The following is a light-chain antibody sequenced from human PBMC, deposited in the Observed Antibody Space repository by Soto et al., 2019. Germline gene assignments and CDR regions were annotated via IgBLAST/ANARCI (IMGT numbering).Light chain of an antibody. J-gene: IGKJ2*01. CDR2: GAS. V-gene: IGKV3-20*01. CDR1: QSVSSNY. Sequence: EIVLTQSPGTLSLSPGERATLSCRASQSVSSNYLAWYQQRPGQAPRLLIYGASSRATGIPDRFSGSGSGTEFTITISRMQPEDFAVYYCQQYGSSPPYTFGQGTKLEIK. CDR3: QQYGSSPPYT.